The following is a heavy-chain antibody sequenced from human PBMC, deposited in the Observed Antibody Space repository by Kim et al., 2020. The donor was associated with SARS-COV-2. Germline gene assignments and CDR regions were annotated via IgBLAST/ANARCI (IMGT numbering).Heavy chain of an antibody. CDR2: ISYDGSNK. CDR3: AKFQGARYYDSHQMSDYYYYYGMDV. CDR1: GFTFSSYG. D-gene: IGHD3-22*01. J-gene: IGHJ6*02. V-gene: IGHV3-30*18. Sequence: GGSLRLSCAASGFTFSSYGMHWVRQAPGKGLEWVAVISYDGSNKYYADSVKGRFTISRDNSKNTLYLQMNSLRAEDTAVYYCAKFQGARYYDSHQMSDYYYYYGMDVWGQGTTVTVSS.